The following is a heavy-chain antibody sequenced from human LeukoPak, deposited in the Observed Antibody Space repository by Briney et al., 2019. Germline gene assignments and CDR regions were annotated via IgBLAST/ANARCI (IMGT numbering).Heavy chain of an antibody. V-gene: IGHV4-39*02. CDR2: IYYSGST. J-gene: IGHJ2*01. Sequence: SETLSLTCPVSGGSIISSSYYRGWIRQPPGKGLERIGSIYYSGSTYYNPSLKSRVTVSVDTSKNHFSLKLSSVTAADTAVYYCARRVSSSYWCFDYWGRGTLVTVSS. CDR3: ARRVSSSYWCFDY. CDR1: GGSIISSSYY.